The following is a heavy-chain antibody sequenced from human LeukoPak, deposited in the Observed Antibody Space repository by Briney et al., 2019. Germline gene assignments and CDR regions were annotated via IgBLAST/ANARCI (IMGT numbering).Heavy chain of an antibody. CDR1: GDSISGGDYY. CDR3: DRVRQDVVPEETGDYREPSAFFDY. D-gene: IGHD4-11*01. Sequence: PSETLSLTCTVSGDSISGGDYYWSWIRQPPGKGLEWIGYIHYTGYTYYNPSLKSRGTISEDTSTNQFSLNLHSVNAAETAVYSCDRVRQDVVPEETGDYREPSAFFDYWGQGTLVTVSS. J-gene: IGHJ4*02. V-gene: IGHV4-30-4*01. CDR2: IHYTGYT.